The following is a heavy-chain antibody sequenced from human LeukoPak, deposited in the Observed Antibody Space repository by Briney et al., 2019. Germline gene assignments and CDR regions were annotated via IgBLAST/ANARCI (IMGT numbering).Heavy chain of an antibody. D-gene: IGHD6-6*01. CDR1: GFTFSRYW. Sequence: GGSLRLSCVASGFTFSRYWMHWVRQAPGKGLVWVSRINSDGRSTNYADSVKGRFSISRDNARNSLYLQMNSLRAEDTAVYYCTRDRSMATRLWTPTDYWGQGTLVTVSS. CDR2: INSDGRST. V-gene: IGHV3-74*01. CDR3: TRDRSMATRLWTPTDY. J-gene: IGHJ4*02.